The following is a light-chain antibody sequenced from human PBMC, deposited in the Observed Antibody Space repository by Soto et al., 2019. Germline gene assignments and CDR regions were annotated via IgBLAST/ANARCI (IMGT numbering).Light chain of an antibody. CDR1: QSVSSSF. CDR3: QQYGSSPPHT. V-gene: IGKV3-20*01. J-gene: IGKJ2*01. Sequence: EIVLTQSPGTLSLSPGERATLSCRASQSVSSSFIAWYQHKPGQAPRLLIYGASSRATGIPGRFSGSGSGTDFTLTISRLEPEDFAVYFCQQYGSSPPHTFGQGTKVEIK. CDR2: GAS.